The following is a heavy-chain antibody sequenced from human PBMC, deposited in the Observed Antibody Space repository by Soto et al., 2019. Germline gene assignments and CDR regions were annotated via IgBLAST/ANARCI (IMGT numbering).Heavy chain of an antibody. Sequence: QVQLVQSGAEVKRPGPSVKVSCQTSGGTFRTYTINCVRQAPGQGLEWMGRIIPILDVANYAQKFQGRVTITADKATSTAQTELRSLRSEGTAVYYCAGSIQEEIGVPGPKDIWFDPWGQGTLVTV. CDR2: IIPILDVA. CDR1: GGTFRTYT. V-gene: IGHV1-69*02. D-gene: IGHD3-10*01. J-gene: IGHJ5*02. CDR3: AGSIQEEIGVPGPKDIWFDP.